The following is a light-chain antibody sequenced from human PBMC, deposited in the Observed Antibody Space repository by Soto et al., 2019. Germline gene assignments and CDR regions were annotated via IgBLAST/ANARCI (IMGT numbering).Light chain of an antibody. CDR2: AAS. Sequence: DIPLTQSPSFLSASVGDRVTITCRASQGISSFLAWYQQKPGKAPNLLIYAASTLQSGVPSRFSGSGSGTEFLLTISSLQPEDLATYYCQQMKSYPLTFGGGTKVEIK. CDR1: QGISSF. CDR3: QQMKSYPLT. V-gene: IGKV1-9*01. J-gene: IGKJ4*01.